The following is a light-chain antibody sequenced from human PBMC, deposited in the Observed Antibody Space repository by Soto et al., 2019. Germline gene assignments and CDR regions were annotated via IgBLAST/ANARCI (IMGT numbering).Light chain of an antibody. Sequence: DIVMTQSPLSLPVTPGEPASISCRSSQSLLHSNGYNYLDWYLQKPGQSPQLLIYLGSNRASGVPDRFSGSGSGTDFTLKISRVEAEDVGVYYCQQRSNWVFGPGTKVDIK. CDR3: QQRSNWV. V-gene: IGKV2-28*01. CDR2: LGS. CDR1: QSLLHSNGYNY. J-gene: IGKJ3*01.